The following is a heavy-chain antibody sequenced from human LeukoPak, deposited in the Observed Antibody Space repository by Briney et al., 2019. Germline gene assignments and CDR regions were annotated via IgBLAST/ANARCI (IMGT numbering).Heavy chain of an antibody. CDR1: GFTFSSYA. CDR2: ISGSGGST. CDR3: ATDLRFLEWLSSYYYGMDV. J-gene: IGHJ6*02. D-gene: IGHD3-3*01. Sequence: PGGSLRLSCAASGFTFSSYAMSWVRQAPGKGLEWVSAISGSGGSTYYADSVKGRFTISRDNSKNTLYLQMNSLRAEDTAVYYCATDLRFLEWLSSYYYGMDVWGQGTTVTVSS. V-gene: IGHV3-23*01.